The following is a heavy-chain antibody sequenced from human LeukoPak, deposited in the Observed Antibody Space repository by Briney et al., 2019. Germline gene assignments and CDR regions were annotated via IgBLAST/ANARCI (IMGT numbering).Heavy chain of an antibody. V-gene: IGHV4-59*01. D-gene: IGHD1-26*01. J-gene: IGHJ4*02. Sequence: PSETLSLTCTVSGGSIRSYYWSWIRQPPGKGLEWIGYIYYSGSTNYNPSLKSRVTISVDTSKNQFSLKLSSVTAADTAVYYCARARSGATRLFDYWGQGTLVTVSS. CDR2: IYYSGST. CDR3: ARARSGATRLFDY. CDR1: GGSIRSYY.